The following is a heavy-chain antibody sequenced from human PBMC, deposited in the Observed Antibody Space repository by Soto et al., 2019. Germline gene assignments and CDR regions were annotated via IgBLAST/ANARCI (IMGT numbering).Heavy chain of an antibody. V-gene: IGHV4-30-2*01. CDR1: GGSIRSGGYS. CDR3: ARVPDY. Sequence: QLQLQESGSVLLKPSQTLSRTCAVSGGSIRSGGYSWRWIRQPPGKGLEWIGYIYHSGSTYYNPSLKSRVTISVDKSKNQFSLKLSSVTAADTAVYSCARVPDYWGQGTLVTVSS. J-gene: IGHJ4*02. CDR2: IYHSGST.